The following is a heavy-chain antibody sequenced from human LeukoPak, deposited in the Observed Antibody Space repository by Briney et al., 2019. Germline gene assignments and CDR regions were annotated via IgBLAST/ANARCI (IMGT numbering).Heavy chain of an antibody. D-gene: IGHD3-22*01. CDR1: GFSFSGST. CDR2: IKTKAYTYAT. V-gene: IGHV3-73*01. Sequence: GGSLRLSCAASGFSFSGSTIHWVRQASGKGREWVGRIKTKAYTYATGFSASMKGRFTISRDDSKNTAYLQLNSLKTEDSAVYYCTRLIGYYDTTGYRGYFDYWGQGTLVTVSS. J-gene: IGHJ4*02. CDR3: TRLIGYYDTTGYRGYFDY.